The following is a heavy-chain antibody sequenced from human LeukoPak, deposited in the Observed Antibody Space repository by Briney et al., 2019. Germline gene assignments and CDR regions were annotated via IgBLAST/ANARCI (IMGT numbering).Heavy chain of an antibody. CDR3: ARDQPEDVDTAMIRYYYGMDV. Sequence: SVKVSCKASGGTFSSYAISWVRQAPGQGLEWMGGIIPIFGTANYAQKFQGRVTVTADESTSTAYMELSSLRSEDTAVYYCARDQPEDVDTAMIRYYYGMDVWGQGTTVTVSS. V-gene: IGHV1-69*13. CDR1: GGTFSSYA. CDR2: IIPIFGTA. D-gene: IGHD5-18*01. J-gene: IGHJ6*02.